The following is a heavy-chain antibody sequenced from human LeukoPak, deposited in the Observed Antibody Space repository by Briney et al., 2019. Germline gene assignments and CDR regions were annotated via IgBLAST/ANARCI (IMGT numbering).Heavy chain of an antibody. D-gene: IGHD3-3*01. V-gene: IGHV1-8*01. J-gene: IGHJ6*02. Sequence: ASVKVSCKASGYTFTSYDINWVRQATGQGLEWMGWMSPNSGNTGYAQKFQGRVTMTRNTSISTAYMELSSLRSEDTAVYCCARGVKDHYDFWSGYLYYYYYGMDVWGQGTTVTVSS. CDR1: GYTFTSYD. CDR3: ARGVKDHYDFWSGYLYYYYYGMDV. CDR2: MSPNSGNT.